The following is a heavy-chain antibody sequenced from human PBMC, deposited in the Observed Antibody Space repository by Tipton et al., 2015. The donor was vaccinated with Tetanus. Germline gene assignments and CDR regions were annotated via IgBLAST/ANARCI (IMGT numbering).Heavy chain of an antibody. Sequence: VQLVQSGAEVKEAGESLRISCKASGYRFSSYWIAWVRQMPGKGLERVGLIYPGDSDTKISPSFRGQVTFSVDKSITTAYLQWSSLKASDTAIYYCAKGDPGNFDSWGQGTQVIVSS. CDR1: GYRFSSYW. CDR2: IYPGDSDT. D-gene: IGHD3-9*01. V-gene: IGHV5-51*01. J-gene: IGHJ4*02. CDR3: AKGDPGNFDS.